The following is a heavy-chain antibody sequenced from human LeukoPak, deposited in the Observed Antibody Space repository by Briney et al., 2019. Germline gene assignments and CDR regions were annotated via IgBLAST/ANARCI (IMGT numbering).Heavy chain of an antibody. J-gene: IGHJ1*01. V-gene: IGHV4-59*01. Sequence: PSETLSLTCTVSGGSISGYYWSWIRQPPGKGLEWIGYIYYSGSTNYNPSLKSRVTISVDTSKNQFSLKLSSVTAADTAVYYCARGSSSWYGRAYFQHWGQGTLVTVSS. D-gene: IGHD6-13*01. CDR2: IYYSGST. CDR1: GGSISGYY. CDR3: ARGSSSWYGRAYFQH.